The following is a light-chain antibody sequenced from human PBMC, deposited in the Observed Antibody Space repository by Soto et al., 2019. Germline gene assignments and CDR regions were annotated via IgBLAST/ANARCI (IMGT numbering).Light chain of an antibody. J-gene: IGKJ1*01. CDR2: AAS. CDR1: QSISNY. CDR3: QQTFSFPIT. Sequence: DIQMTQSPSSLSASVGDRVTITCRASQSISNYLNWYQQKPGKAPKLLIYAASSLQSGVPSRFSGSGSGADFTLTISSLQPGDFATYYCQQTFSFPITFGQGTKVDIK. V-gene: IGKV1-39*01.